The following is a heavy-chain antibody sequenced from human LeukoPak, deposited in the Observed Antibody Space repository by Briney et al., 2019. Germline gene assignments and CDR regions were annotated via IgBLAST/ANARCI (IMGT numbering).Heavy chain of an antibody. V-gene: IGHV6-1*01. D-gene: IGHD3-16*01. CDR1: GDSVSSNSAA. CDR2: TYYRSKWFN. Sequence: SQTLSLTCAISGDSVSSNSAAWNWVRQSPSRGLEWLGRTYYRSKWFNDYSISVKSRITVNPDTSKNQFSLQLTSVTPEDTAVYFWARGGGLGLEYFDYWGQGTLVTVSS. CDR3: ARGGGLGLEYFDY. J-gene: IGHJ4*02.